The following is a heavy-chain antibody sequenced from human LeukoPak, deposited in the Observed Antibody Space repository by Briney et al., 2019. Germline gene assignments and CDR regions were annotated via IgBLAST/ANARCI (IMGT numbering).Heavy chain of an antibody. Sequence: SETLSLTCTVSGGSVSSGSYYWSWIRHPPGKGLEWIGYIYYSGSTNYNPPLKSRVTISVDTSKHQFSLKLSSVTAADTAVYYCARDFRAGMDVWGKGTTVTVSS. CDR2: IYYSGST. J-gene: IGHJ6*04. V-gene: IGHV4-61*01. CDR1: GGSVSSGSYY. CDR3: ARDFRAGMDV.